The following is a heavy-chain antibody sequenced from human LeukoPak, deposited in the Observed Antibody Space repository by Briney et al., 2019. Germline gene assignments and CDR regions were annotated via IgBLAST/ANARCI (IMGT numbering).Heavy chain of an antibody. Sequence: PSETLSLTCTVSGGSISSYYWSWIRQPPGKGLEWIGYIYYSGSTNYNPSLKSRVTISVDTSKNQFSLKLSSVTAADTAVYYCATQRLLWFGELLRWFDPWGQGTLVTVSS. V-gene: IGHV4-59*12. J-gene: IGHJ5*02. CDR3: ATQRLLWFGELLRWFDP. CDR2: IYYSGST. CDR1: GGSISSYY. D-gene: IGHD3-10*01.